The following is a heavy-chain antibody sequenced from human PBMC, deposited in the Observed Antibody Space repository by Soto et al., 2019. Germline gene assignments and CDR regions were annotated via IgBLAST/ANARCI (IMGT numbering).Heavy chain of an antibody. CDR3: ARDTQLRFLEWFYGMDV. CDR1: GGSVSSGSHY. D-gene: IGHD3-3*01. CDR2: IYYSGST. Sequence: SETLSLTCTVSGGSVSSGSHYWSWIRQPPGKGLEWIGYIYYSGSTNYNPSLKSRVTISVDTSKKQFSLKLSSVTAADTAVYYCARDTQLRFLEWFYGMDVWGQGTTVTVSS. J-gene: IGHJ6*02. V-gene: IGHV4-61*01.